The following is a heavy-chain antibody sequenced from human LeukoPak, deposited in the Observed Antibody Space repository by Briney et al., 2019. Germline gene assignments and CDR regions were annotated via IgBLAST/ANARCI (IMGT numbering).Heavy chain of an antibody. Sequence: AASVKVSCKASGGTFSSYAISWVRQAPGQGLEWMGRIIPILGIANYAQKFQGRVTITADKSTSTAYVELSSLRSEDTAVYYCARTVGSSWSDGMDVWGQGTTVTVSS. CDR1: GGTFSSYA. V-gene: IGHV1-69*04. CDR3: ARTVGSSWSDGMDV. J-gene: IGHJ6*02. CDR2: IIPILGIA. D-gene: IGHD6-13*01.